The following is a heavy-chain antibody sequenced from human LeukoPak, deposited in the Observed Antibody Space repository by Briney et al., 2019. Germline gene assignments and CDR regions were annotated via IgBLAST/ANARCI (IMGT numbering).Heavy chain of an antibody. Sequence: GGSLRLSCAASGFTFSSYGMHWVRQAPGKGLEWVAVISYDGSNKYYADSVKGRFTISRDNSKNTLYLQMNSLRAEDTAVYYCAKTTKDSSGYLDYWGQGTLVTVSS. CDR1: GFTFSSYG. CDR2: ISYDGSNK. D-gene: IGHD3-22*01. CDR3: AKTTKDSSGYLDY. V-gene: IGHV3-30*18. J-gene: IGHJ4*02.